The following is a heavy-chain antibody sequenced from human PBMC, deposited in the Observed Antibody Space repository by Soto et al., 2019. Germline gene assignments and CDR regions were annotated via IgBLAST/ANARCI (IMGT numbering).Heavy chain of an antibody. CDR2: ISAYNGNT. J-gene: IGHJ3*02. Sequence: EASVKVSCKASGYTFTSYGISWVRQAPGQGLEWMGWISAYNGNTNYAQKLQGRVTMTTDTSTSTAYMELRSLRSDDTAVYYCARDSPGGNLDDFDIWGQGTMVTVSS. V-gene: IGHV1-18*04. CDR3: ARDSPGGNLDDFDI. D-gene: IGHD2-15*01. CDR1: GYTFTSYG.